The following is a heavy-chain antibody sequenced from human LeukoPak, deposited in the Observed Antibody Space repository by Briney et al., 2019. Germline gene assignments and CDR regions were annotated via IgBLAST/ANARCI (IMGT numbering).Heavy chain of an antibody. CDR2: IIPILGIA. CDR1: GGTFSSYT. Sequence: SVKVSCKASGGTFSSYTISWVRQAPGQGLEWMGRIIPILGIANYAQKFQGRVTITADKSTSTAYMELSSLRSEDTAVYYCASSSSWDKFDNWGQGTLVTVSS. J-gene: IGHJ4*02. CDR3: ASSSSWDKFDN. V-gene: IGHV1-69*02. D-gene: IGHD6-13*01.